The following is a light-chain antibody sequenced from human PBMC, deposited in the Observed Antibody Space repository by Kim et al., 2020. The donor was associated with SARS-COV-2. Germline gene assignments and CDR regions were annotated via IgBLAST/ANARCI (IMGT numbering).Light chain of an antibody. J-gene: IGLJ2*01. CDR1: SLRSYY. CDR2: GKN. Sequence: SSELTQDPAVSVALGQTVRITCQGDSLRSYYATWYQQKPGQAPILVIYGKNNRPSGIPDRFSGSISGTTASLTITGTPAGDEADYYCNSRDSNDNVVFGG. CDR3: NSRDSNDNVV. V-gene: IGLV3-19*01.